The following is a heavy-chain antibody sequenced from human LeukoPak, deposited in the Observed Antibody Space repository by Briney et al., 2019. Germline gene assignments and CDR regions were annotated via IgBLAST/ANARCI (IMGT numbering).Heavy chain of an antibody. J-gene: IGHJ4*02. V-gene: IGHV3-9*01. D-gene: IGHD4-11*01. Sequence: GGSLRLSCAASGFTFDDYAMPWVRQAPGKGLEWVSGISWNSGSIGYADSVKGRFTISRDNAKNSLYLQMNSLRAEDTALYYCAKALEDYSNYEVYFDYWGQGTLVTVSS. CDR3: AKALEDYSNYEVYFDY. CDR2: ISWNSGSI. CDR1: GFTFDDYA.